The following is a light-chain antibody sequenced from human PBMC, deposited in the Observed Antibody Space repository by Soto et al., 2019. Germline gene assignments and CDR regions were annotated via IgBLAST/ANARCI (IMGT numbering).Light chain of an antibody. Sequence: QAVLTQPPSVSGAPGQRVTISCTGSNSNIGAGYDVHWYQQLPGTAPKLLSYGNNYRLSGVPARFSGSKSGTSASLAITGLQAEDEADYYCQSYDSSLRAYVFGTGTKLTVL. J-gene: IGLJ1*01. CDR2: GNN. V-gene: IGLV1-40*01. CDR1: NSNIGAGYD. CDR3: QSYDSSLRAYV.